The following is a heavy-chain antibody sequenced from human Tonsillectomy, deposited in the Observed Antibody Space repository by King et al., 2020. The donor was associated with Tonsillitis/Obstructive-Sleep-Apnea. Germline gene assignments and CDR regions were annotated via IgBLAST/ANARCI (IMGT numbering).Heavy chain of an antibody. CDR3: AGVPPWDGEYYFDY. D-gene: IGHD3-10*01. CDR1: GGSISSYY. CDR2: IYYSGST. V-gene: IGHV4-59*01. Sequence: QLQESGPGLVKPSETLSLTCTVSGGSISSYYWSWIRQPPGKGLEWIGYIYYSGSTNYNPSLKSRVTISVDTSKNQFSLKLSSVTAADTAVYYCAGVPPWDGEYYFDYWGQGTLVTVSS. J-gene: IGHJ4*02.